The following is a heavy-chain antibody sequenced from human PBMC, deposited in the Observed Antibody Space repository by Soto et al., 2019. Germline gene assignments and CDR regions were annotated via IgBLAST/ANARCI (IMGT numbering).Heavy chain of an antibody. CDR2: ARNRAGSYTT. CDR3: SNSPVGKIGSG. V-gene: IGHV3-72*01. J-gene: IGHJ4*02. D-gene: IGHD6-13*01. Sequence: EVQLVESGGGLAHPEGSLRLPWVGPGLSFSDHNMDWFRQAPGKGLEWVGRARNRAGSYTTEYAASVKGRFTISRDDSKNSLYVQMNSLKTEDTAVYYCSNSPVGKIGSGWGQGTLVTVSS. CDR1: GLSFSDHN.